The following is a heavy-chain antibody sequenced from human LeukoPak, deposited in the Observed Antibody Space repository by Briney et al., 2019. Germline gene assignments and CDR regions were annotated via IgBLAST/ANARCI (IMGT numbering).Heavy chain of an antibody. D-gene: IGHD3-22*01. J-gene: IGHJ4*02. V-gene: IGHV1-18*01. CDR3: ARVGSHDSSGAY. CDR1: GYTFTSYG. CDR2: ISAYNGNP. Sequence: ASVKVSCKASGYTFTSYGISWVRQAPGQGLEWMGWISAYNGNPNYAQTLQGRVTMTTDTSTSTAYMELRSVRSDDTAVYYCARVGSHDSSGAYWGQGTLVTVSS.